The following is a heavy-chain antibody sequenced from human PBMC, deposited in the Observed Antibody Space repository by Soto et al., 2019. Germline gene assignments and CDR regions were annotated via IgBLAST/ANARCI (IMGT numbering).Heavy chain of an antibody. CDR3: AKDLPKSSSWPGAGFDP. J-gene: IGHJ5*02. D-gene: IGHD6-13*01. Sequence: QVQLVESGGGVVQPGRSLRLSCAASGFTFSSYGMHWVRQAPGKGLEWVAVISYDGSNKYYADSVKGRFTISRDNSKNTLYLQMNSLRAEDTAVYYCAKDLPKSSSWPGAGFDPWGQGTLVTVSS. CDR1: GFTFSSYG. V-gene: IGHV3-30*18. CDR2: ISYDGSNK.